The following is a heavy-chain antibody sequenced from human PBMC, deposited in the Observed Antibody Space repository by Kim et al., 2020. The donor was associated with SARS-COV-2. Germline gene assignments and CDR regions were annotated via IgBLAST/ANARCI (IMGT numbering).Heavy chain of an antibody. CDR2: IYYSGST. V-gene: IGHV4-31*03. Sequence: LSLTCTVSGGSISSGGYYWSWIRQHPGKGLEWIGYIYYSGSTYYNPSLKSRVTISVDTSKNQFSLKLSSVTAADTAVYYCARTRITVIVVVTHFGYWGQGTLVTVSS. J-gene: IGHJ4*02. CDR1: GGSISSGGYY. CDR3: ARTRITVIVVVTHFGY. D-gene: IGHD3-22*01.